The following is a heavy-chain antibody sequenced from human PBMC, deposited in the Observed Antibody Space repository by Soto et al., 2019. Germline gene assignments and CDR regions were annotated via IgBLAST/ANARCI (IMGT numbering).Heavy chain of an antibody. D-gene: IGHD6-13*01. CDR2: IYNIGST. CDR1: GGSISSYY. CDR3: ARHEGGAAADRPLDY. Sequence: NPSETLSLTCTVSGGSISSYYWSWLRQPPGKGLEWIGYIYNIGSTNYNPSLRSRVTMSIDTSQEQFSLKLSSVTATDTAVYYCARHEGGAAADRPLDYWGQGTLVTVSS. V-gene: IGHV4-59*08. J-gene: IGHJ4*02.